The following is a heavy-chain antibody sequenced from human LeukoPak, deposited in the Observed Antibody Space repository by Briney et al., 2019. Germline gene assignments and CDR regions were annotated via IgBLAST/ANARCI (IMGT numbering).Heavy chain of an antibody. V-gene: IGHV5-51*01. CDR1: GYRFTSDW. CDR3: ARHPSYTSGWPLDY. J-gene: IGHJ4*02. CDR2: IYPGDSDT. Sequence: GESLKISCKGSGYRFTSDWIGWVRQMPGKGLEWMGIIYPGDSDTRYSPSFQGQVTISADKSITTAYLQWSSLKASDTAIYYCARHPSYTSGWPLDYWGQGTLVTVSS. D-gene: IGHD6-19*01.